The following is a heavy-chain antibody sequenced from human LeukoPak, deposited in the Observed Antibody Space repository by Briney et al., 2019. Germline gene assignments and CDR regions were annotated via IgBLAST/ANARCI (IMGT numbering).Heavy chain of an antibody. CDR1: GFTFSSYA. Sequence: GGTLRRSCAASGFTFSSYAMSWVRQAPGKGLEWVSAISGSGGSTYYADSVKGRFTISRDNSKNTLYLQMNSLRAEDTAVYYCAAISGSYSTGYDYWGQGTLVTVSS. CDR3: AAISGSYSTGYDY. J-gene: IGHJ4*02. V-gene: IGHV3-23*01. CDR2: ISGSGGST. D-gene: IGHD1-26*01.